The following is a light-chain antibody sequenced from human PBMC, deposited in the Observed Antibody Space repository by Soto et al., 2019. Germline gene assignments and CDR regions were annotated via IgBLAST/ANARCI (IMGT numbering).Light chain of an antibody. J-gene: IGKJ1*01. V-gene: IGKV2-28*01. CDR1: QSLLHNNGYNY. CDR3: MQALRTQWT. CDR2: LGS. Sequence: DIVMTQSPLSLPVTPGEPASISCRSSQSLLHNNGYNYLDWYLQKPGQSPQLLIDLGSNRASGVPGRFSGSGSGTDFTLKISRVEAEDVGVYYCMQALRTQWTFGQGTKVEIK.